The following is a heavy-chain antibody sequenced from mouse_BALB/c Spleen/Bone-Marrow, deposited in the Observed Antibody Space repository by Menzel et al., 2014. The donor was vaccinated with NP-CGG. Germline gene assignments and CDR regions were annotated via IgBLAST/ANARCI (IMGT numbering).Heavy chain of an antibody. V-gene: IGHV1S126*01. D-gene: IGHD2-4*01. CDR3: ARPRYDCDDAMDY. CDR1: GYSFTSYW. J-gene: IGHJ4*01. Sequence: QVQLQQSGPQLVRPGASVKISCKASGYSFTSYWMHWVKRRPGQGLEWIGMIDPSDSETRLNQKFKDKATLTVDKSSSTAYMQLSSPTSEDSAVYYCARPRYDCDDAMDYWGQGTSVTVSS. CDR2: IDPSDSET.